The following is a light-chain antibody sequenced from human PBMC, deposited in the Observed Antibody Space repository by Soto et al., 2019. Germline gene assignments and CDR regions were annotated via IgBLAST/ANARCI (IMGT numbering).Light chain of an antibody. Sequence: NFMLTQPHSVSESPGKTVTISCTRTSGSIASNYVQWYQQRPGSAPTAVIYEDDQRPSGVPDRFSGSIDSSSNSASLTISGLKSEDEAAYYCHSFDSNTVVFGGGTQLTVL. CDR3: HSFDSNTVV. CDR2: EDD. CDR1: SGSIASNY. V-gene: IGLV6-57*03. J-gene: IGLJ2*01.